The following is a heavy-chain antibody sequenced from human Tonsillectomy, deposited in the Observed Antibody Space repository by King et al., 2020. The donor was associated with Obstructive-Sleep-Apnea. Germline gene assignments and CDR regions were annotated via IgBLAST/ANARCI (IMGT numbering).Heavy chain of an antibody. CDR2: ISGRCGST. J-gene: IGHJ4*02. CDR3: AKGPAQQLVPNYFDF. Sequence: VQLVESGGGLVQPGGSRRLSCAASGFTFSSYAMSWVRQAPGKGLEWVSVISGRCGSTYDADAVKGRLTISRDNSKNTLYLQMNSLRAEDTAVYYCAKGPAQQLVPNYFDFWGQGTLVTVSS. CDR1: GFTFSSYA. D-gene: IGHD6-13*01. V-gene: IGHV3-23*04.